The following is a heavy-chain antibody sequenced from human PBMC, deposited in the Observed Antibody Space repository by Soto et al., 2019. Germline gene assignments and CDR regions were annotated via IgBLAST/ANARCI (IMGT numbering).Heavy chain of an antibody. D-gene: IGHD2-2*01. CDR2: INHSGST. V-gene: IGHV4-34*01. CDR3: ARGGGVVVPAAIAYYGMDV. J-gene: IGHJ6*02. CDR1: GGSFSGYY. Sequence: QVQLQQWGAGLLKPSETLSLTCAVYGGSFSGYYWSWIRQPPGKGLEWIGEINHSGSTNYNPSLKSRVTISVDTSKNQFSLKLSSVTAADTAVYYCARGGGVVVPAAIAYYGMDVWGQGTTVTVSS.